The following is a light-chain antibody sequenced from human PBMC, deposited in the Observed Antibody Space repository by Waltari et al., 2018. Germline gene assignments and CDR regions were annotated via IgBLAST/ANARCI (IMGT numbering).Light chain of an antibody. CDR2: DVS. Sequence: DVQMTQSPSSLSASVGDRVTITCQASQDIKTSLNWYQQKSGKAPQVVIYDVSQLATGVPSRFSGTGYGTQFTLTISSLQPEDIATYYCQQYEDESTFGGGTKVEVK. CDR1: QDIKTS. V-gene: IGKV1-33*01. J-gene: IGKJ4*01. CDR3: QQYEDEST.